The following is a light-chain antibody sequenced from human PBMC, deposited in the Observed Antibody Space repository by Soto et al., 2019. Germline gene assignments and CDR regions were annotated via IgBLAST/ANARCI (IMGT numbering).Light chain of an antibody. J-gene: IGLJ1*01. CDR3: CSYAGTNNDV. Sequence: QSVLTQPPSTSGSPGQSVTISCTGTRSDVGGYNYVSWYQQYPGKAPKLMIYEVNKRPSGVPDRFSGSKSGITASLTVSGLQAEDEADYYCCSYAGTNNDVFGTGTKLTVL. CDR1: RSDVGGYNY. CDR2: EVN. V-gene: IGLV2-8*01.